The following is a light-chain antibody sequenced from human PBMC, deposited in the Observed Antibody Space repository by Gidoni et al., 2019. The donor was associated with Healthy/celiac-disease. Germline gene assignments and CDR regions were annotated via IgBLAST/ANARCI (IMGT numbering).Light chain of an antibody. CDR2: DGS. Sequence: QSALTHPASVYGSPGQSITISCTGTSSDVGGYNYVSWYHEHPGKAPKLMIYDGSNRPSGVSNRFSGSKSGNTASLTISGRQADDEADYYCSSYTSSSTLVFGGGTKLTVL. CDR1: SSDVGGYNY. V-gene: IGLV2-14*01. J-gene: IGLJ2*01. CDR3: SSYTSSSTLV.